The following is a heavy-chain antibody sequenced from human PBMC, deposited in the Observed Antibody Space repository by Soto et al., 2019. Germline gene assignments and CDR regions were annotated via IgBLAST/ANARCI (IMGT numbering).Heavy chain of an antibody. D-gene: IGHD1-1*01. CDR1: GGTFSSYA. V-gene: IGHV1-69*13. J-gene: IGHJ6*02. Sequence: SVKVSCKASGGTFSSYAISWVRQAPGQGLEWMGGIIPIFGTANYAQKFQGRVTITADESTSTAYMELSSLRSEDTAVYYCAKVRQPAYYYYGMDVWGQGTTVTVS. CDR3: AKVRQPAYYYYGMDV. CDR2: IIPIFGTA.